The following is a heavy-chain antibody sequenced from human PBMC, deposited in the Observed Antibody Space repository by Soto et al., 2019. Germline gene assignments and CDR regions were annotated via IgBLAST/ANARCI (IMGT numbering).Heavy chain of an antibody. CDR3: ARAHRGGDY. V-gene: IGHV4-34*01. Sequence: SETLSLTCAVYGGSFSGYYWSWIRQPPGKGLEWIGEINHSGSTNYNPSLKSRVTISVDTSKNQFSLKLSSVTAADTAVYYCARAHRGGDYWGQGTLVTAPQ. J-gene: IGHJ4*02. D-gene: IGHD3-10*01. CDR1: GGSFSGYY. CDR2: INHSGST.